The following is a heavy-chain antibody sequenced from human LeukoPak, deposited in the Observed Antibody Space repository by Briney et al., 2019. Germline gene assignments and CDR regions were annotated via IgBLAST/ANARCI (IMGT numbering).Heavy chain of an antibody. J-gene: IGHJ1*01. CDR1: GYTFTDYY. CDR2: ISPNSGGT. D-gene: IGHD6-13*01. CDR3: ARDSTISSSWYPPEYFQH. V-gene: IGHV1-2*02. Sequence: ASVKVSCKASGYTFTDYYIHWVRQAPGQGLKWMGWISPNSGGTKYAQKFQGRVTMTRDTSSNTAYMELSRLRSDDTAVYYCARDSTISSSWYPPEYFQHWGQGTLVTVSS.